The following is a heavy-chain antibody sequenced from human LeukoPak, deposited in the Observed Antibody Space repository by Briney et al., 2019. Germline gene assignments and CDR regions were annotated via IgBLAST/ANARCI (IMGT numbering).Heavy chain of an antibody. D-gene: IGHD6-19*01. CDR3: ARAASGYSSGWYGYFQH. CDR1: GXTFSSYS. CDR2: ISSSSSHI. V-gene: IGHV3-21*01. Sequence: GGSLRLSCAASGXTFSSYSMNWVRQAPGKGLEWVSSISSSSSHIYYADSVKGRFTISRDNAKNSLYLQMNSLRAEDTAVYYCARAASGYSSGWYGYFQHWGQGTLVTVSS. J-gene: IGHJ1*01.